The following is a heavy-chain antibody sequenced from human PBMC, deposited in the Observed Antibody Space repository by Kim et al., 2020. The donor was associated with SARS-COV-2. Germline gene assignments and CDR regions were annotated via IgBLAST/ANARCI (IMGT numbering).Heavy chain of an antibody. D-gene: IGHD4-4*01. CDR3: TRDPDYSKGASFDY. V-gene: IGHV3-74*01. Sequence: GGSLRLSCAASEFTFSTYWMHWVRQAPGEGLEWVSRIDGDGGSTSYADSVKGRFTISTDNAKSTLYLQMNSLRAEDTAVYYCTRDPDYSKGASFDYWGQG. CDR1: EFTFSTYW. J-gene: IGHJ4*02. CDR2: IDGDGGST.